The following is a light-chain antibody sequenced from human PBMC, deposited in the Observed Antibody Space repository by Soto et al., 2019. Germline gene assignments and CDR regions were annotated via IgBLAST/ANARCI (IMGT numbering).Light chain of an antibody. CDR3: SSYAGRSMYV. J-gene: IGLJ1*01. Sequence: QSALTQPPSASESPGQSVTFSCTGTSSDVGTYDYVSWYQQYPGKAPKLLIYGVTRRPSGVPDRFSGSKSGNTADLTVSGLQAEDEAYYYCSSYAGRSMYVFGTGTKVTVL. CDR1: SSDVGTYDY. V-gene: IGLV2-8*01. CDR2: GVT.